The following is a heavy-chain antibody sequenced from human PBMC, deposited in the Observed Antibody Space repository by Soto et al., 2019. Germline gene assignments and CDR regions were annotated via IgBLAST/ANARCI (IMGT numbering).Heavy chain of an antibody. V-gene: IGHV4-61*01. Sequence: SETLSLTCTVSGGPLSSGSYYWSWIRQSPGQGLEWIGYIYYSGTTKYNPSLKSRVSISVDTSKNQFSLRLTSLGAADTAVYYCARAASPYFDFWGQGTLVTVSS. CDR3: ARAASPYFDF. J-gene: IGHJ4*02. CDR2: IYYSGTT. CDR1: GGPLSSGSYY. D-gene: IGHD2-21*01.